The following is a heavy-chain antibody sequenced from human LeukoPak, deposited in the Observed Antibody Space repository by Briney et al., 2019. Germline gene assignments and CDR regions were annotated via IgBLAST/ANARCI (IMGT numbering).Heavy chain of an antibody. V-gene: IGHV3-23*01. J-gene: IGHJ4*02. CDR2: VSPPGGGT. Sequence: PGGSLRLSCVASGFSFSYHGMNWVRLAPGKGLEWVSGVSPPGGGTYYADSVKGRFTISRDDSRNTLSLQMNGLRVEDTAVYYCARDLAWGAFDYWGQGILVAVSS. D-gene: IGHD7-27*01. CDR1: GFSFSYHG. CDR3: ARDLAWGAFDY.